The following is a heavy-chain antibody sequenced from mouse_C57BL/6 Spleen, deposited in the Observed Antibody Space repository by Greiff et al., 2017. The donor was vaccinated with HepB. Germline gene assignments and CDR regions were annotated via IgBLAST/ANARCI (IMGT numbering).Heavy chain of an antibody. J-gene: IGHJ1*03. V-gene: IGHV1-62-2*01. CDR2: FYPGSDSI. CDR1: GYTFTEYT. CDR3: ARQEAYHCSSYGWYFDV. Sequence: VQLQQSGAELVKPGASVKLSCKASGYTFTEYTIHWVQQRSGQGLEWIGWFYPGSDSIKYNEKFKDKATLTAEESSSTVYMELSRLTSEDSAVDFWARQEAYHCSSYGWYFDVRGTGTTVTVSS. D-gene: IGHD1-1*01.